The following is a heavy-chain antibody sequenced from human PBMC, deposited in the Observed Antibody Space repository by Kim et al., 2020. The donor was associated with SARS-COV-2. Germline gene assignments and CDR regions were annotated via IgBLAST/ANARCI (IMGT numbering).Heavy chain of an antibody. V-gene: IGHV3-23*01. D-gene: IGHD2-15*01. Sequence: DSVKRRFTISRDDAKNTLYLQMNSQRAEDTAVYYCAKDRYDIVVVVAADYWGQGTLVTVSS. CDR3: AKDRYDIVVVVAADY. J-gene: IGHJ4*02.